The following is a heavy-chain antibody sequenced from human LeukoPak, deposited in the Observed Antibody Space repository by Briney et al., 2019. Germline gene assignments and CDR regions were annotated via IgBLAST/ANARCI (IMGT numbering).Heavy chain of an antibody. CDR3: AREGSYGDYLTLDY. CDR1: VYTYSNYA. CDR2: IRPYNDDT. Sequence: GASVNVSCMTCVYTYSNYAITWLRQTPARGREWMGWIRPYNDDTNYAQNFQTRVAMTADTSTKTVYMELRSLTSDDTAVYFCAREGSYGDYLTLDYWGQGTLVTVSS. J-gene: IGHJ4*02. V-gene: IGHV1-18*04. D-gene: IGHD4-17*01.